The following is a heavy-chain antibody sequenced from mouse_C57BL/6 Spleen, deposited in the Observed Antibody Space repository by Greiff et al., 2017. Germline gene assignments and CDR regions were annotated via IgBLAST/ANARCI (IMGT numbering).Heavy chain of an antibody. D-gene: IGHD2-12*01. CDR2: IYPRDGST. CDR1: GYTFTDHT. CDR3: ARRNKAYDKEVGAMDY. V-gene: IGHV1-78*01. Sequence: QVQLQQSDAELVKPGASVKISCKVSGYTFTDHTIHWMKQRPEQGLEWIGYIYPRDGSTKYNEKFKGKATLTADKSSSTAYMQLNSLTSEDSAVYFCARRNKAYDKEVGAMDYWGQGTSVTVSS. J-gene: IGHJ4*01.